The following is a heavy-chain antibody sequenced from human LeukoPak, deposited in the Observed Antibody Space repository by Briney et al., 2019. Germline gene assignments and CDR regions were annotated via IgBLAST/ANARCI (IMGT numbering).Heavy chain of an antibody. V-gene: IGHV4-59*11. CDR1: GGSISSHF. Sequence: SETLSLTCTVSGGSISSHFWSWIRQPPGKGLEWIGTIYYSGSTYYDPSLKSRVTISVDTSKNQFSLNLNSVTAADTAVYYCARGGTLMTMVNWGQGTLVTVSS. CDR3: ARGGTLMTMVN. CDR2: IYYSGST. D-gene: IGHD4/OR15-4a*01. J-gene: IGHJ4*02.